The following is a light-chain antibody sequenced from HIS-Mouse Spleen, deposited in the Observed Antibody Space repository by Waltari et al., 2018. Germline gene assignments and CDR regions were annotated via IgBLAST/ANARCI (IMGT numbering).Light chain of an antibody. J-gene: IGKJ2*01. CDR1: QGISSY. CDR3: QQYYSYPYT. Sequence: AIRMTQSPSSFSASTGARVTITCRASQGISSYLAWYQQKPGKDPKLLIYAASTLQSGVPSRFSGSGSGTDFTLTISCLQSEDFATYYCQQYYSYPYTFGQGTKLEIK. V-gene: IGKV1-8*01. CDR2: AAS.